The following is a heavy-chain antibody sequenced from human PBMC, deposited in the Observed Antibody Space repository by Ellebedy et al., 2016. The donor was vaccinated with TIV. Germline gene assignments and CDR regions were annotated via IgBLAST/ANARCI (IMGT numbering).Heavy chain of an antibody. Sequence: GESLKISCAASGFTFSSYAMHWVRQAPGKGLEWVSGISGSGGSTYYADSVKGRFTISRDNSKNTLYVQMNSLRAEDTAVYYCAREDSSGWYKFSSWGQGTLATVSS. J-gene: IGHJ5*02. V-gene: IGHV3-23*01. D-gene: IGHD6-19*01. CDR1: GFTFSSYA. CDR3: AREDSSGWYKFSS. CDR2: ISGSGGST.